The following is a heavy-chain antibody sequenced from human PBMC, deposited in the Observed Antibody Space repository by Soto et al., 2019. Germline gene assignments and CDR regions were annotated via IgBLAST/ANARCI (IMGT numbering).Heavy chain of an antibody. J-gene: IGHJ6*02. CDR3: ARDFWYPACDIVVVPAAMCYYGMDV. CDR2: IIPIFGTA. V-gene: IGHV1-69*01. D-gene: IGHD2-2*01. Sequence: LEWMGGIIPIFGTANYAQKFQGRVTITADESTSTAYMELSSLRSEDTAVYYCARDFWYPACDIVVVPAAMCYYGMDVWGQGTTVTVYS.